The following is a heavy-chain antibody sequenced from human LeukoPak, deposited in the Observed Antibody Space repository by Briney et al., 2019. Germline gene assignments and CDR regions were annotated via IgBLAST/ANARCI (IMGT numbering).Heavy chain of an antibody. CDR1: GGTFSSYA. V-gene: IGHV1-69*04. D-gene: IGHD3-22*01. CDR2: IIPILGIA. CDR3: ARDRGEYYDSSGYYSY. J-gene: IGHJ4*02. Sequence: ASVKVSCKASGGTFSSYAISWVRQAPGQGLEWMGRIIPILGIANYAQKFQGRVTITADKSTSTAYMELSSLRSEDTAVYYCARDRGEYYDSSGYYSYWGQGTLVTVSS.